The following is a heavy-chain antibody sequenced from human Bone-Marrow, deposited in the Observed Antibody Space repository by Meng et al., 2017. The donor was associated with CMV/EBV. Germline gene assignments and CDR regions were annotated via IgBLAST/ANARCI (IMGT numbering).Heavy chain of an antibody. Sequence: GGSLRLSCAASGFTFSSYGMHWVRQAPGKGLEWVAFIRYDGSNKYYADSVKGRFTISRDNSKNTLYLQMNSLRAEDTAVYYCAKGSLVVVPAPIDYWGQGTLVTVSS. J-gene: IGHJ4*02. CDR3: AKGSLVVVPAPIDY. D-gene: IGHD2-2*01. CDR1: GFTFSSYG. CDR2: IRYDGSNK. V-gene: IGHV3-30*02.